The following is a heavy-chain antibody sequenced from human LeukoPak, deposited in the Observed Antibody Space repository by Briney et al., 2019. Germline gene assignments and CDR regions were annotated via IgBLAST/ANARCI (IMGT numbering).Heavy chain of an antibody. D-gene: IGHD6-19*01. J-gene: IGHJ4*02. CDR3: HSSGWYGEDY. CDR1: GGSFRGYY. CDR2: INHSGST. V-gene: IGHV4-34*01. Sequence: PAETLSLTCAVYGGSFRGYYWSWIRQPPGKGLEWIGEINHSGSTNYNPSLKSRVTISVDTSKNQFSLKLSSVTAADTAVYYCHSSGWYGEDYWGQGTLVTVSS.